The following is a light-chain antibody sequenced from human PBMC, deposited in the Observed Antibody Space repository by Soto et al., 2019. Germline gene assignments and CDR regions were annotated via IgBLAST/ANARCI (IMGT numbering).Light chain of an antibody. CDR3: MQSAQGPWT. CDR1: QSLVYSDGNTY. Sequence: DVVMTQSLLSLPVTLGQPASISCRSSQSLVYSDGNTYLNWFQQRPGQSPRRLIYKVSNRDSGVPDRFSGGGSGTDFTLKITRVEAEDVGVYYCMQSAQGPWTFGQGTKVEIK. CDR2: KVS. V-gene: IGKV2-30*01. J-gene: IGKJ1*01.